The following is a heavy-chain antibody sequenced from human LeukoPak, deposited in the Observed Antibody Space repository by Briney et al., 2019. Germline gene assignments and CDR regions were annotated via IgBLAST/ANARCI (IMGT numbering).Heavy chain of an antibody. J-gene: IGHJ5*02. CDR2: IYYSGST. V-gene: IGHV4-59*01. CDR1: GGSISSYY. D-gene: IGHD6-13*01. Sequence: SETLSLTCTVSGGSISSYYWSWIRQPPGKGLEWIGYIYYSGSTNYNPSLKSRVTISVDTSKNQFSLKLSSVTAADTAVYYCARDLYSSSWAYNWFDPWGQGTLVTVSS. CDR3: ARDLYSSSWAYNWFDP.